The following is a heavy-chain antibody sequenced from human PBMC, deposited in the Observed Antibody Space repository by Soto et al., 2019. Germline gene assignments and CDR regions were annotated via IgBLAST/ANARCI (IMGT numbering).Heavy chain of an antibody. Sequence: SETLSLTCAVSGGAIRSSSYYWGGIRQPPGNGLEWIGSIYYSGSTYYNPSLKSRVTISVDTSKNQFSLKLSSVTAADTAVYYCARKQRGNWFDPWGQGTLVTVSS. D-gene: IGHD1-1*01. CDR2: IYYSGST. J-gene: IGHJ5*02. CDR3: ARKQRGNWFDP. CDR1: GGAIRSSSYY. V-gene: IGHV4-39*01.